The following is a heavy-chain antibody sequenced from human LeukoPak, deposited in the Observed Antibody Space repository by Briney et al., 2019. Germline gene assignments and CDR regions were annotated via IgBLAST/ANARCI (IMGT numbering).Heavy chain of an antibody. CDR3: ARDLGYCSGGSCYDLFDY. CDR2: ILSDGSSS. V-gene: IGHV3-74*01. CDR1: GFTFSSYW. D-gene: IGHD2-15*01. J-gene: IGHJ4*02. Sequence: GGSLRLSCAASGFTFSSYWMHWVRQAPGEGLVWVSRILSDGSSSTYADSVKGRFTISRDNAKNTLYLQMNSLRGEDTAVYYCARDLGYCSGGSCYDLFDYWGQGTLVTVSS.